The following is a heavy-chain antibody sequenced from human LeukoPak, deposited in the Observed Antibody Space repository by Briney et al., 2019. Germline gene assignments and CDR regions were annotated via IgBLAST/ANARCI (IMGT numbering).Heavy chain of an antibody. V-gene: IGHV3-30*02. J-gene: IGHJ4*02. CDR1: GFTFSSYG. CDR3: AIEIGSYSSSWCDY. D-gene: IGHD6-13*01. Sequence: GGSLRLSCAASGFTFSSYGMHWVRQAPGKGLEWVAFIRYDGSNKYYADSVKGRFTISRDNSKNTLYLQMNSLRAEDTAVYYCAIEIGSYSSSWCDYWGQGTLVTVSS. CDR2: IRYDGSNK.